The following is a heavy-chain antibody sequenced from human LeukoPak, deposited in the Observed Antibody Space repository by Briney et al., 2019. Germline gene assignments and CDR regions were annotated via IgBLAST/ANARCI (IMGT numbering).Heavy chain of an antibody. Sequence: GRSLRLSCAASGFAFSSYAMHWVRQAPGKGLEWVAVISYDGSNKYYADSVKGRFTISRDNSKNTLYLQMNSLRAEDTAVYYCANAREYYYDSSGYYDYWGQGTLVTVSS. CDR2: ISYDGSNK. J-gene: IGHJ4*02. CDR3: ANAREYYYDSSGYYDY. D-gene: IGHD3-22*01. V-gene: IGHV3-30-3*01. CDR1: GFAFSSYA.